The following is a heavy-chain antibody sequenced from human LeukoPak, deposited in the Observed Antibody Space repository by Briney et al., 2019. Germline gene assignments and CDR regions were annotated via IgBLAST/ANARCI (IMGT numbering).Heavy chain of an antibody. D-gene: IGHD6-13*01. CDR3: ARTYSSSWDYFDN. Sequence: SSQTLSLTCTVSGGSISSGVYHWTWIRQHPGKGLEWIGYIYDSGSTYCDPSLKSRVTISVDTSKNQFSLKLSSVTAADTAVYYCARTYSSSWDYFDNWGQGTLVTVSS. CDR1: GGSISSGVYH. J-gene: IGHJ4*02. CDR2: IYDSGST. V-gene: IGHV4-31*03.